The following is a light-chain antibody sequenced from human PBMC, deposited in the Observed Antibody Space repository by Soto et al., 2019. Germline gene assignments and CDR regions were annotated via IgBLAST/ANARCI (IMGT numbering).Light chain of an antibody. Sequence: IVFTQYPSTLSLSPGQRATLSFRASQSAGTAFAWFQQKPGQPPRLLIYDAPKRATGIPARFAGSGSGTEFTLTISSLAPEDFAVYYCQQRYNMITFGQGTRLEIK. CDR3: QQRYNMIT. J-gene: IGKJ5*01. CDR2: DAP. CDR1: QSAGTA. V-gene: IGKV3-11*01.